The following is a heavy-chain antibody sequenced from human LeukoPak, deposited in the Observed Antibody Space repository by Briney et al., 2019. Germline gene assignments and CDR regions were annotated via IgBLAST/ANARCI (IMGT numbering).Heavy chain of an antibody. D-gene: IGHD5-18*01. V-gene: IGHV3-21*01. CDR3: ARDVVGYRTDTLGYYFDY. Sequence: GGCLRLSCSASGFTFSSYRMKWARQAPGKGLEWVSSIIRSSSSHIYYADSVKGRFTISRDKAKNSLYLQMNSLRAEDTAVYYCARDVVGYRTDTLGYYFDYWGQGTLVTVSS. CDR1: GFTFSSYR. J-gene: IGHJ4*02. CDR2: IIRSSSSHI.